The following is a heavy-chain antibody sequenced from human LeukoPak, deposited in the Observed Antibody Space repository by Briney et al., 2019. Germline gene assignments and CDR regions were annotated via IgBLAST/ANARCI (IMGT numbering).Heavy chain of an antibody. Sequence: SVKVSCKASGFTFTSSAMQWLRQARGQRLEWIGWIFVGSGNTNYAQKFQERVTITRDMSTSTAYMELSSLRSEDTAVYYCAADSNVLLWFGELNYYGMDVWGQGTTVTVSS. V-gene: IGHV1-58*02. J-gene: IGHJ6*02. CDR2: IFVGSGNT. CDR3: AADSNVLLWFGELNYYGMDV. CDR1: GFTFTSSA. D-gene: IGHD3-10*01.